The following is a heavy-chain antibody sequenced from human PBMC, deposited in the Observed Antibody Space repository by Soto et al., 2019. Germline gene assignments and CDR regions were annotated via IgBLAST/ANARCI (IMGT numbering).Heavy chain of an antibody. Sequence: GGSLRLSCAGSGFTVSISYMTWVRQVPGKGLEWVSIRYSDGRSYHAESVKGRFTISTDDSENTLYLQMNSLRADDTAVYYCAKPRSSLEWPPFDPWGQGTLVTVSS. CDR3: AKPRSSLEWPPFDP. D-gene: IGHD3-3*01. J-gene: IGHJ5*02. CDR2: RYSDGRS. V-gene: IGHV3-66*04. CDR1: GFTVSISY.